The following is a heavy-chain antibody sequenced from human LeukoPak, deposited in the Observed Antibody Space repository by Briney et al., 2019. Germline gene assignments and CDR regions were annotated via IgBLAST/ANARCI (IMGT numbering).Heavy chain of an antibody. V-gene: IGHV3-53*01. Sequence: RGSLRLSCAASGFTVSSNYMSWVRQAPGQGLEWVSVIYSGGSTYYADSVKGRFTISRDNSKNTLYLQMNSLRAEDTAVYYCAREGHGSGSYWDYWGQGTLVTVSS. D-gene: IGHD3-10*01. J-gene: IGHJ4*02. CDR2: IYSGGST. CDR3: AREGHGSGSYWDY. CDR1: GFTVSSNY.